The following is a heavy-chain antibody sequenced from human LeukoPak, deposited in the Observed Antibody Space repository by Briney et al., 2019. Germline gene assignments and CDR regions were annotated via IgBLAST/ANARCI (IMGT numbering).Heavy chain of an antibody. CDR2: ISYDGSNK. Sequence: GGSLRLSCAASGFTFSSYAMHWVRRAPGKGLEWVAVISYDGSNKYYADSVKGRFTISRDNSKNTLYLQMNSLRAEDTAVYYCAKDWMKCTLDYWGQGSLVTVSS. J-gene: IGHJ4*02. D-gene: IGHD5/OR15-5a*01. CDR1: GFTFSSYA. CDR3: AKDWMKCTLDY. V-gene: IGHV3-30*04.